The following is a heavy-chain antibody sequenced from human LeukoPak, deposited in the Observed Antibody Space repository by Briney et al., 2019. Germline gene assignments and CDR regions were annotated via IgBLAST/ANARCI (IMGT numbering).Heavy chain of an antibody. CDR1: GFTFSSYA. CDR2: ISSNGGST. Sequence: RAGGSLRLSCSASGFTFSSYAMHWVRQAPGKGLEYVSAISSNGGSTYYADSVKGRFTISRDNAKNSLYLQMNSLRAEDTAVYYCASSSGYCSGGSCYAGHFQHWGQGTLVTVSS. J-gene: IGHJ1*01. V-gene: IGHV3-64*04. CDR3: ASSSGYCSGGSCYAGHFQH. D-gene: IGHD2-15*01.